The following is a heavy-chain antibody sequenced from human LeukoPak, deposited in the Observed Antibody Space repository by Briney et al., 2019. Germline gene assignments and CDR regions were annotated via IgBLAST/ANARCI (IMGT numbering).Heavy chain of an antibody. CDR1: GLTFRNYW. V-gene: IGHV3-7*01. CDR2: IKQDGSDK. D-gene: IGHD1-1*01. J-gene: IGHJ4*02. CDR3: VRDETLWTLDW. Sequence: GGSLRLSCAASGLTFRNYWMSWVRQAPGKGLEWVANIKQDGSDKFYVDSVNGRFTISRDNAKNSLYLQMNTLRAEDTAIYYCVRDETLWTLDWWGQGTLVSVSS.